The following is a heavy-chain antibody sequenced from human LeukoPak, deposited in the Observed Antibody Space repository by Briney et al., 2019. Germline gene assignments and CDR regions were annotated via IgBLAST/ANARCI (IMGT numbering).Heavy chain of an antibody. J-gene: IGHJ4*02. D-gene: IGHD5-24*01. CDR3: TRVGYIDEGIDY. Sequence: AGGSLRLSCAASGFTFSDYYMTWVRQAPGKGLEWVANIKQDGSKKSYVDSVKGRFTISRDNAKNSLYLQMNSLRAEDTAIYYCTRVGYIDEGIDYWGQGTLVTVSS. CDR2: IKQDGSKK. V-gene: IGHV3-7*04. CDR1: GFTFSDYY.